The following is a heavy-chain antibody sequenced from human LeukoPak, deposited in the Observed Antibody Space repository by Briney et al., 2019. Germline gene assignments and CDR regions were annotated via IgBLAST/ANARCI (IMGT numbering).Heavy chain of an antibody. V-gene: IGHV4-39*07. Sequence: SETLSLTCTVSGSISSSSYYWGWIRQPPGKGLEWIGSIYYSGSTYYNPSLRSRVTISVDTSKNQFSLRLSSVTVADTAVYYCARLIGDLARFDPWGQGTLVTVSS. CDR1: GSISSSSYY. CDR2: IYYSGST. CDR3: ARLIGDLARFDP. J-gene: IGHJ5*02. D-gene: IGHD3-16*01.